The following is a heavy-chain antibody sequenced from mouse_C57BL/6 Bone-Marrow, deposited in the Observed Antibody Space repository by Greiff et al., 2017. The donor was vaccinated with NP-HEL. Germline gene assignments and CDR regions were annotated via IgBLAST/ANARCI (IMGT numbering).Heavy chain of an antibody. J-gene: IGHJ2*01. Sequence: EVQVVESGGDLVKPGGSLKLSCAASGFTFSSYGMSWVRQTPATRLEWVATISSGGSYTYYPDSVKGRFTISRDNAKNTLYLQMSSLKSEDTAMYYCARHYYSNYFDYWGQGTTLTVSS. D-gene: IGHD2-5*01. CDR3: ARHYYSNYFDY. V-gene: IGHV5-6*01. CDR1: GFTFSSYG. CDR2: ISSGGSYT.